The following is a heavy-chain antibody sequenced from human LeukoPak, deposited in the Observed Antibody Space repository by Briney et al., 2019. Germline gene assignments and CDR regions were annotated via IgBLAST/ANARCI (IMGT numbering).Heavy chain of an antibody. CDR1: GGSFSGYY. J-gene: IGHJ4*02. CDR3: ARFGITVVRGGKYYFDY. D-gene: IGHD3-10*01. Sequence: SSETLSLTCAVYGGSFSGYYWSWIRQPPGKGLEWIGHIYYSGATKYNPSLKSRITISVDTSKNQFSLMLSSVTAADTAVYYCARFGITVVRGGKYYFDYWGQGTLVTVSS. CDR2: IYYSGAT. V-gene: IGHV4-59*08.